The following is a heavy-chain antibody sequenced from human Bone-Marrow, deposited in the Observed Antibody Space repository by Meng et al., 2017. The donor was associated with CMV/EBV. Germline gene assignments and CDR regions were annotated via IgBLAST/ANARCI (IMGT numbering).Heavy chain of an antibody. D-gene: IGHD3-3*01. Sequence: ASVKVSCKASGYTFTSYGISWVRQAPGQGLEWMGWISAYNGNTNYAQELQGRVTMTTDTSTSTAYMELRSLRSDDTAVYYCAREAFPIFGVVIGNWFDPWGQGTRVTVSS. J-gene: IGHJ5*02. V-gene: IGHV1-18*01. CDR1: GYTFTSYG. CDR2: ISAYNGNT. CDR3: AREAFPIFGVVIGNWFDP.